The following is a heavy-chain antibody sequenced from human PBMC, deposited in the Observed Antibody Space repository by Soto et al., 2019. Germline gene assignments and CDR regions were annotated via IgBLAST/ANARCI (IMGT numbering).Heavy chain of an antibody. CDR3: GRAIGRGIIRD. CDR1: GFIFRTYG. J-gene: IGHJ4*02. Sequence: EVQLVESGGGLVKPGGSLRLSCTASGFIFRTYGMTWVRQAPGKGLEWVSSIYSSGTFIYYADSVKGRSTISRDDAKNSLFLQMNGLRAEDTAVYYCGRAIGRGIIRDWGQGTLVTVSS. V-gene: IGHV3-21*01. D-gene: IGHD3-10*01. CDR2: IYSSGTFI.